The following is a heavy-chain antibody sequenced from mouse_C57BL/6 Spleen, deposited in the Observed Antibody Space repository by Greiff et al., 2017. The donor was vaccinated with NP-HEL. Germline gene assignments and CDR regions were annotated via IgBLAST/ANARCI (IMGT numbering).Heavy chain of an antibody. CDR1: GYSFTDYN. V-gene: IGHV1-39*01. D-gene: IGHD2-4*01. CDR2: INTNYGTT. Sequence: EVQLQQSGPELVKPGASVKISCKASGYSFTDYNMNWVKQSNGKSLEWIGVINTNYGTTSYNQKFKGKATLTVDQSSSTAYMQLNSLTSEDSAVYYCARSIYYDYDAASWFAYWGQGTLVTVSA. CDR3: ARSIYYDYDAASWFAY. J-gene: IGHJ3*01.